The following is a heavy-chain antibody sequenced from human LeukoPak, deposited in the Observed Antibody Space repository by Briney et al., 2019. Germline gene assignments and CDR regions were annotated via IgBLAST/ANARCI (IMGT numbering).Heavy chain of an antibody. CDR2: MNPNSCNT. J-gene: IGHJ5*02. Sequence: ASVKVSCKAFGYTFTSYDINWVRQATGQGLEWMGWMNPNSCNTGYAQKFQGRVTMTRNTSTSTAYMELSSLSSEDTAVYYCAREGGYCSSTSCYGFDPWGQGTLVTVSS. CDR3: AREGGYCSSTSCYGFDP. V-gene: IGHV1-8*02. CDR1: GYTFTSYD. D-gene: IGHD2-2*01.